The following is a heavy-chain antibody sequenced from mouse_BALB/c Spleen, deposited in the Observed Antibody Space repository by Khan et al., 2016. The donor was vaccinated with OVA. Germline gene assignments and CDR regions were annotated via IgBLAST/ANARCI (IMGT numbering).Heavy chain of an antibody. D-gene: IGHD1-1*01. V-gene: IGHV5-17*02. Sequence: EVELVESGGGLVQPGGSRKLSCAASGFTFSSYGMHWVRQTPEKGLEWVAYISGDSSTIYYADTVKGRFTISRDNPKNTLFLQMPSLRSEDMAMYYCTRSYYYGYYFDYWGQGTTLTVSS. CDR3: TRSYYYGYYFDY. J-gene: IGHJ2*01. CDR2: ISGDSSTI. CDR1: GFTFSSYG.